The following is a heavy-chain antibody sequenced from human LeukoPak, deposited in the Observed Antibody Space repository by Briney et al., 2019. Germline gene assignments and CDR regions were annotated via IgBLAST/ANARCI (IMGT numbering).Heavy chain of an antibody. D-gene: IGHD3-22*01. Sequence: PGGSLRLSCAASGFTFSSYAMTWVRQAPGKGLEWVSGISGSGGSTYYADSVKGRFTISRDNSKNTLYLQMNSLRAEDTAVYYCARDSSGLISEYYFDYWGQGTLVTVSS. J-gene: IGHJ4*02. CDR1: GFTFSSYA. CDR2: ISGSGGST. CDR3: ARDSSGLISEYYFDY. V-gene: IGHV3-23*01.